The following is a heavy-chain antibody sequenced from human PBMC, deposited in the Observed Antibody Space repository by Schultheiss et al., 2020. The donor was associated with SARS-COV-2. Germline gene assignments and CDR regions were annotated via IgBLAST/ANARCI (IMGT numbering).Heavy chain of an antibody. Sequence: GASLKISCAASGFTFSDYYMNWIRQAPGKGLEWISYISGGGSPITYADSVKGRFTISRDNAKKSLYLQMRSLRVEDTAVYYCAGASRDGYPDAFDIWGQGTMVTVSS. CDR2: ISGGGSPI. D-gene: IGHD5-24*01. J-gene: IGHJ3*02. CDR3: AGASRDGYPDAFDI. CDR1: GFTFSDYY. V-gene: IGHV3-11*01.